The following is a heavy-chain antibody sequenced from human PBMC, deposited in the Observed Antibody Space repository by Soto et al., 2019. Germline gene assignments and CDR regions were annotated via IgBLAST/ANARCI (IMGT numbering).Heavy chain of an antibody. CDR3: ARDYYDILTGYLAAQGYYGMDA. CDR1: GYTFTSYY. CDR2: INPSGGST. V-gene: IGHV1-46*01. J-gene: IGHJ6*02. Sequence: ASVKVSCKASGYTFTSYYMHWVRQAPGQGLEWMGIINPSGGSTSYAQKFQGRVTMTRDTSTSTVYMELSSLRSEDTAVYYCARDYYDILTGYLAAQGYYGMDAWGQGTTVTVSS. D-gene: IGHD3-9*01.